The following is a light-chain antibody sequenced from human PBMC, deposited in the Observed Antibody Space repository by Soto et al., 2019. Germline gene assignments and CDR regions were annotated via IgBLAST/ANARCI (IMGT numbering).Light chain of an antibody. CDR3: LQSGSSLRR. CDR1: QSVGSNY. CDR2: GSS. J-gene: IGKJ1*01. V-gene: IGKV3-20*01. Sequence: IVMTQSPGTLSLSPGERATLSCRASQSVGSNYLAWYQQEPGQAPRLLIYGSSSSATGIPDRFSGSGSGIDFSLTISRQEPEDFAVYYFLQSGSSLRRFGQGAKVEVK.